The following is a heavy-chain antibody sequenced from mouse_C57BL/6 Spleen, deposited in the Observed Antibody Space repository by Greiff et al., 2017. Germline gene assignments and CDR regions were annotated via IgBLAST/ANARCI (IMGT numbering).Heavy chain of an antibody. Sequence: QVQLQQSGAELVRPGASVTLSCKASGYTFTDYEMHWVKQTPVHGLEWIGAIDPETGGTAYNQKFKGKAILTADKSSSTAYMELRSLTSEDSAVYYCTKDDGYPYYFDYWGQGTTLTVSS. J-gene: IGHJ2*01. V-gene: IGHV1-15*01. CDR2: IDPETGGT. CDR3: TKDDGYPYYFDY. CDR1: GYTFTDYE. D-gene: IGHD2-3*01.